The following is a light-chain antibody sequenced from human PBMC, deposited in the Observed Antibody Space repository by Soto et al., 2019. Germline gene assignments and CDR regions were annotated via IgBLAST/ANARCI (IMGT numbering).Light chain of an antibody. J-gene: IGKJ1*01. CDR3: QYYGTSPQM. CDR2: GAS. CDR1: QSVSSSA. Sequence: EIVMTQSPASLSVSPGDRATLSCSASQSVSSSALAWYQQKPGQAPRRLIYGASSRATGIPDRFSGSGSGTDFTLTISRLEPEDFAVYYCQYYGTSPQMFGQGTKVDIK. V-gene: IGKV3-20*01.